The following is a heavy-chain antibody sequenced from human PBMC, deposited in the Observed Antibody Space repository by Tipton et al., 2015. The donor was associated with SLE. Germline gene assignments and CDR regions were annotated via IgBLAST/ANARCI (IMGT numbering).Heavy chain of an antibody. J-gene: IGHJ3*02. CDR3: ARDNVGYDYDFWSGGAFDI. CDR2: ISYDGSNK. CDR1: GFTFSSYA. V-gene: IGHV3-30-3*01. Sequence: SLRLSCAASGFTFSSYAMHWVRQAPGKGLEWVAVISYDGSNKYYADSVKGRFTISRDNSKNTLYLQMNSLGAEDTAVYYCARDNVGYDYDFWSGGAFDIWGQGTMVTVSS. D-gene: IGHD3-3*01.